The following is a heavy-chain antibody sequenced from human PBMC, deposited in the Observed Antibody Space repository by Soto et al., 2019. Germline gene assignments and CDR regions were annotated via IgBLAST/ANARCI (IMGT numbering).Heavy chain of an antibody. CDR2: ISSNGGST. D-gene: IGHD6-13*01. CDR1: GFTFSSYA. V-gene: IGHV3-64D*08. J-gene: IGHJ4*02. CDR3: IAAAGTSLDY. Sequence: PGGSLRLSCSASGFTFSSYAMHWVRQAPGKGLEYVSAISSNGGSTYYADSVKGRFTISRDNSKNTLYLQMSSLRAEDTAVYYSIAAAGTSLDYWGQGTLVTVSS.